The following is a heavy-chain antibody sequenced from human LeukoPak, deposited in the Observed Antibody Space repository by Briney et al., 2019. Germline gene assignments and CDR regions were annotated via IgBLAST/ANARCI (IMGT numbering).Heavy chain of an antibody. V-gene: IGHV3-11*06. CDR3: ARGCSSTSCHTADNWFDP. D-gene: IGHD2-2*01. J-gene: IGHJ5*02. Sequence: PGGSLRLSCAASGFTFSDYYMSWIRQAPGQGLEWVSYIGSSSSHTNYGDSVKGRFTISRDNAKNSLYLQMNSLRAEDTAVYYCARGCSSTSCHTADNWFDPWGQGTLVTVSS. CDR1: GFTFSDYY. CDR2: IGSSSSHT.